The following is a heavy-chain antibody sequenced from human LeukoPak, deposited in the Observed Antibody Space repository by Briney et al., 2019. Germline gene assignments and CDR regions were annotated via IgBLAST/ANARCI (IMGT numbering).Heavy chain of an antibody. J-gene: IGHJ4*02. V-gene: IGHV3-7*05. D-gene: IGHD5-24*01. Sequence: GRSLRLSCAASGFTFNTYGMHWVRQAPGKGLEWLANIKEDGSDKYYVDSVKGRFTISRDNAKNSQYLQMNSLRAEDTAVYYCARDTGYNTFDYWGQGTLVTVSA. CDR1: GFTFNTYG. CDR2: IKEDGSDK. CDR3: ARDTGYNTFDY.